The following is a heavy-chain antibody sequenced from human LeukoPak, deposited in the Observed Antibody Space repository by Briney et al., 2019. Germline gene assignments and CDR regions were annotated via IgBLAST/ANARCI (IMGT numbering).Heavy chain of an antibody. Sequence: SQTLSLTCTVSGGSISSGGYFWSWIRQHPGKGLEWIGCIYYSGSTYYNPSLKSRVTISVDTSKNQFSLKLSSVTAADTAVYYCARLNSSGYYPYYFDYWGQGTLVTVSS. V-gene: IGHV4-31*03. CDR2: IYYSGST. D-gene: IGHD3-22*01. CDR3: ARLNSSGYYPYYFDY. J-gene: IGHJ4*02. CDR1: GGSISSGGYF.